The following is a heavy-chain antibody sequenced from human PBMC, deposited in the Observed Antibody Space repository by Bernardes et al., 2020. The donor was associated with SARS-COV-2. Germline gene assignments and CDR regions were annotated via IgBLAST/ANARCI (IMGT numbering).Heavy chain of an antibody. J-gene: IGHJ3*02. D-gene: IGHD3-3*01. CDR3: ARFYDFWSGYSYDAFDI. V-gene: IGHV1-8*01. CDR2: MNPNSGNT. Sequence: ASVKVSCKASGYTFTSYDINWVRQATGQGLEWMGWMNPNSGNTGYAQKFQGRVTMTRNTSISTAYMELSSLRSEDTAVYYCARFYDFWSGYSYDAFDIWGQGTMVTVSS. CDR1: GYTFTSYD.